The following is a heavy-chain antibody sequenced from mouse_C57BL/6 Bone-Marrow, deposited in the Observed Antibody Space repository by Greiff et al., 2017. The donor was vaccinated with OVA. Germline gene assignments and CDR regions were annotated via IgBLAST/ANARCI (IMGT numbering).Heavy chain of an antibody. CDR1: GYTFTSYW. Sequence: QVQLQQPGAELVKPGASVKLSCKASGYTFTSYWMQWVKQRPGQGLEWIGEIDPSDSYTNYNQKFKGKATLTVDTSSSKAYMQLSSLTSKHSAVYYCAIGYYPYWYFDVWGTGTTVTVSS. CDR3: AIGYYPYWYFDV. V-gene: IGHV1-50*01. J-gene: IGHJ1*03. CDR2: IDPSDSYT. D-gene: IGHD2-3*01.